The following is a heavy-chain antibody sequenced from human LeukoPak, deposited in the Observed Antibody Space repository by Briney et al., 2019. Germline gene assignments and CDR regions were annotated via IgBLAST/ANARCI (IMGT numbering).Heavy chain of an antibody. J-gene: IGHJ4*02. Sequence: SETLSLTCTVSGGSASSSTFSWGWIRQPPGKGLEWIGNIYTSGSTYYSPSLKSRVIMSVDTSKNQCSLKLTSVTAADTAVYFCARRGTASSGSYYFDHWGQGTLVTVSS. D-gene: IGHD6-19*01. CDR1: GGSASSSTFS. CDR2: IYTSGST. CDR3: ARRGTASSGSYYFDH. V-gene: IGHV4-39*01.